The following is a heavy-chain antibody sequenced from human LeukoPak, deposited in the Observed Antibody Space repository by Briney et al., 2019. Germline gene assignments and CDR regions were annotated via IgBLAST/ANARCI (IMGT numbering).Heavy chain of an antibody. V-gene: IGHV4-59*08. Sequence: SETLSLTCTVSGGSISSYYWSWIQQPPGKGLEWIGYIYYSGSTNYNPSLKSRVTISVDTSKNQFSLKLSSVTAADTAVYYCARHVKVGIAAAGEPFFDYWGQGTLVTVSS. J-gene: IGHJ4*02. D-gene: IGHD6-13*01. CDR1: GGSISSYY. CDR3: ARHVKVGIAAAGEPFFDY. CDR2: IYYSGST.